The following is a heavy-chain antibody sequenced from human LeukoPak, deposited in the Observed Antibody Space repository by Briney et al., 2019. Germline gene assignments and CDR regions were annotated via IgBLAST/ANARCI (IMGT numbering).Heavy chain of an antibody. J-gene: IGHJ4*02. CDR1: GFSFDDYA. CDR3: AKGISGTYLAALDY. CDR2: ISWNSDTI. D-gene: IGHD1-26*01. V-gene: IGHV3-9*01. Sequence: GGSLRLSCAASGFSFDDYAMHWVRQTPGKGLEWVSGISWNSDTIGYADSVKGRFTISRDNAKNSLYLQMNSLRGEDTALYYCAKGISGTYLAALDYWGQGTLVTVSS.